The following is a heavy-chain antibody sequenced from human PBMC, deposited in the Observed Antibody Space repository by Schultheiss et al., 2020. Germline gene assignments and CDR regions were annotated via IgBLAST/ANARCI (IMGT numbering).Heavy chain of an antibody. CDR2: IYYSGST. D-gene: IGHD1-7*01. CDR1: GGSVSSGTNY. V-gene: IGHV4-61*01. Sequence: SETLSLTCSVSGGSVSSGTNYWSWIRQPPGKGLEWIGYIYYSGSTNYNPSLKSRVTISVDTSKNQFSLQLNSVTPEDTAVYYCARGGFGITGTTNYFDYWGQGTLVTVSS. J-gene: IGHJ4*02. CDR3: ARGGFGITGTTNYFDY.